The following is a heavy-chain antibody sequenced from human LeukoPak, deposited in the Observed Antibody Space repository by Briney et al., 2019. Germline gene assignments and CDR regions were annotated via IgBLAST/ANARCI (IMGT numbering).Heavy chain of an antibody. J-gene: IGHJ4*02. CDR3: AKKSNQGAYFDY. V-gene: IGHV4-59*12. CDR1: GGSISNYY. Sequence: PSETLSLTCTVSGGSISNYYWSWIRQPPGKGLEWIGEIYHSGSTNYNPSLKSRLTISVDKSKNQFSLKLSSVTAADTAVYYCAKKSNQGAYFDYWGQGTLVTVSS. D-gene: IGHD4-11*01. CDR2: IYHSGST.